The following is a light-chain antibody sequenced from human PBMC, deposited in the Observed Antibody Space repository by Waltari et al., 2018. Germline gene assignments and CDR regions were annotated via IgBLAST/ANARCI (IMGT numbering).Light chain of an antibody. CDR3: QTRGHGTWV. J-gene: IGLJ3*02. CDR1: SGHSSNL. Sequence: QLVVTQSPSASASLGASVKLTCTLSSGHSSNLIAWLQQQPEKGPRYLMKVNSDGSHSRGDEIPDRFSGSSSGAERYLTISSLQAEDEADYYCQTRGHGTWVFGGGTKLTVL. V-gene: IGLV4-69*01. CDR2: VNSDGSH.